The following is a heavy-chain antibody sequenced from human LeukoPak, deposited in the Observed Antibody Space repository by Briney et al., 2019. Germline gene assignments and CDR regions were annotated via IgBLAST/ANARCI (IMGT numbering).Heavy chain of an antibody. CDR2: ISTNTGNP. J-gene: IGHJ4*02. CDR1: GYTFTSYA. V-gene: IGHV7-4-1*02. CDR3: ARDAYYDILTGSDY. D-gene: IGHD3-9*01. Sequence: ASVKVSCKASGYTFTSYAMNWVRQAPGQGLEWMGWISTNTGNPTYAQGFTGRFVFSLDTSVSTAYLQISSLKAEDTAVYYCARDAYYDILTGSDYWGQGTLVTVSS.